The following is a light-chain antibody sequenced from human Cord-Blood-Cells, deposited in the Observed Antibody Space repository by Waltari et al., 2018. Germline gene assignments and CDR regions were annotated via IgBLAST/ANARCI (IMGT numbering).Light chain of an antibody. J-gene: IGLJ3*02. CDR1: SSHIGAGYD. Sequence: QSVLTQPPSVPGAPGQRVTISCTGSSSHIGAGYDVHWYQQLPGTAPKLLIYGNSNRPSGVPDRFSGSKSGTSASLAITGLQAEDEADYYCQSYDSSLSGSVFGGGTKLTVL. V-gene: IGLV1-40*01. CDR2: GNS. CDR3: QSYDSSLSGSV.